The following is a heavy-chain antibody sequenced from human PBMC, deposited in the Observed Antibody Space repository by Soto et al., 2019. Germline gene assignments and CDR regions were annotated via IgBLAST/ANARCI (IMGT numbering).Heavy chain of an antibody. Sequence: GASVKVSCKASGFTFTSSAVQWVRQARGQRLEWIGWIVVGSGNTNYAQKFQERVTITRDMSTNTAYMELSSLRSEDTAVYYCAADFSYYDFWSGYFTDAFDIWGQGTMVTVSS. V-gene: IGHV1-58*01. D-gene: IGHD3-3*01. CDR2: IVVGSGNT. CDR3: AADFSYYDFWSGYFTDAFDI. J-gene: IGHJ3*02. CDR1: GFTFTSSA.